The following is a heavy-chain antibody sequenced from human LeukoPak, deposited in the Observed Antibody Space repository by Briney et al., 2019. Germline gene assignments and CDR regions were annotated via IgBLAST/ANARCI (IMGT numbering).Heavy chain of an antibody. J-gene: IGHJ4*02. CDR2: IYSGGST. CDR3: ARVRGRYSSPSYYFDY. V-gene: IGHV3-66*01. Sequence: PGGSLRLSCAASGFTVSSNYMSWVRQAPGKGLEWVSVIYSGGSTYYADSVKGRFTISRDNSKNTLYLQMNSLRAEDTAVYYCARVRGRYSSPSYYFDYWGQGTLVTVSS. D-gene: IGHD6-13*01. CDR1: GFTVSSNY.